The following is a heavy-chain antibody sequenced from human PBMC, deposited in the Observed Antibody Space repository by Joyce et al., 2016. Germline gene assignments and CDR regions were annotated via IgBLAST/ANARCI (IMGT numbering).Heavy chain of an antibody. CDR2: IYPGDSDT. Sequence: EVQLVQSGAEVKKPGESLKISCKGSGYSFTSNWIGWVRQMPGKGLDWMWIIYPGDSDTRYSPSFQGQVTISADKSISTAYLQWSSLKASDTAMYYCARSTLPGYCSSTSCYMRYYFDYWGQGTLVTVSS. CDR1: GYSFTSNW. D-gene: IGHD2-2*02. V-gene: IGHV5-51*01. J-gene: IGHJ4*02. CDR3: ARSTLPGYCSSTSCYMRYYFDY.